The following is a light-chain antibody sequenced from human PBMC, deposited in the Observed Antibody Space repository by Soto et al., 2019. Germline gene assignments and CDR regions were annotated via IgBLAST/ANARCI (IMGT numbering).Light chain of an antibody. CDR2: GNS. CDR3: QSYDSSLSGFYV. V-gene: IGLV1-40*01. CDR1: SSNIGAGYD. Sequence: QSALTQPPSVSEAPGQRVTISCTGRSSNIGAGYDVHWYQQLPGTAPKLLIYGNSNRPSGVPDRFSGSKSGTSASLAITGLQAEDEADYYCQSYDSSLSGFYVFGTGTKVTVL. J-gene: IGLJ1*01.